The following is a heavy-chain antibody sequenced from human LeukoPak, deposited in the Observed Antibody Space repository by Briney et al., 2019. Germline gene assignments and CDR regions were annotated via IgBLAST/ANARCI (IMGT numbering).Heavy chain of an antibody. D-gene: IGHD3-10*01. V-gene: IGHV3-11*06. CDR2: ISSSNRYT. J-gene: IGHJ3*02. Sequence: PGGSLRLSCTASGFTFSDYYMSWIRQAPGKGLEWVSYISSSNRYTNYADSVQGRFTISRDNAKNSLHLQLNSLRAEDTAVYYCAREGLYGSGSYFPDAFDIWGQGTMVTVSS. CDR3: AREGLYGSGSYFPDAFDI. CDR1: GFTFSDYY.